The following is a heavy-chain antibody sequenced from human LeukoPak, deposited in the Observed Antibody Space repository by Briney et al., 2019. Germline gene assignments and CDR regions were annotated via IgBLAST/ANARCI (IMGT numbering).Heavy chain of an antibody. CDR2: INPNSGGT. CDR1: GYTFTGYY. CDR3: ARASQTYYDFWSGYYL. J-gene: IGHJ4*02. V-gene: IGHV1-2*02. Sequence: GASVKVSCKASGYTFTGYYMHWVRQAPGQGLEWMGWINPNSGGTNYAQKFQGRVTMTRDTSISTAYMELSRLRSDDTAVYYCARASQTYYDFWSGYYLWGQGTLVTVSS. D-gene: IGHD3-3*01.